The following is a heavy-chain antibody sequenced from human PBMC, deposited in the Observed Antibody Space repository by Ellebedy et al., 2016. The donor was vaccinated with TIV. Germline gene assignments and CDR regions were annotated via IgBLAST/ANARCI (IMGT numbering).Heavy chain of an antibody. Sequence: GGSLRLXXAASGFTFSSYAMHWVRQAPGKGLEWVAVISYDGSNKYYADSVKGRFTISRDNSKNTLYLQMNSLRAEDTAVYYCARDLYRGLYYYDSSGFWDYWGQGTLVTVSS. CDR2: ISYDGSNK. CDR1: GFTFSSYA. J-gene: IGHJ4*02. V-gene: IGHV3-30-3*01. D-gene: IGHD3-22*01. CDR3: ARDLYRGLYYYDSSGFWDY.